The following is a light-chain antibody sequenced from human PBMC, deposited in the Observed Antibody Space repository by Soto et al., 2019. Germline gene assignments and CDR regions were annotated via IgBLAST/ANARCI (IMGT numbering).Light chain of an antibody. CDR1: QSVSSN. Sequence: EIVMTQSPATLSVSPGERATLSCRASQSVSSNLAWYQHKPGQAPRLLIYGASTRATGNPARFSGSGSGTEFTLTISSLQSEGFAVYYCQQYNNWGTFGHGNKVEIK. CDR3: QQYNNWGT. CDR2: GAS. V-gene: IGKV3D-15*01. J-gene: IGKJ1*01.